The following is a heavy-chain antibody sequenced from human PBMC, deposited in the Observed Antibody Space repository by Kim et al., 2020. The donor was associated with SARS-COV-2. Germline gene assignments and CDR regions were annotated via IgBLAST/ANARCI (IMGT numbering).Heavy chain of an antibody. D-gene: IGHD4-17*01. CDR3: ARGRLPRTTLEGNWFDP. CDR1: GGSLSGYY. Sequence: SETLSLTCAVYGGSLSGYYWSWIRQPPGKGLEWIGEINHSGSTKYNPSLKSRVTISVDTSKNQLSLKLRFVTAAARAVYYCARGRLPRTTLEGNWFDPWGQGTLVTVSS. CDR2: INHSGST. V-gene: IGHV4-34*01. J-gene: IGHJ5*02.